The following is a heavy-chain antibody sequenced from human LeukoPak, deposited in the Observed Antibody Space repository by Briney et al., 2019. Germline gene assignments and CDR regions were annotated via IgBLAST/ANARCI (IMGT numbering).Heavy chain of an antibody. J-gene: IGHJ4*02. V-gene: IGHV3-48*03. CDR2: ITTGGGTT. Sequence: PGGSLRLSCVASGFAFSNSEMNWVRQAPGKGLEWVSYITTGGGTTYYADSVKGRFTISRDNAKNSLYLQMSSLRAEDTATYYCATVGLSSRPGYWGQGALVTVSS. CDR1: GFAFSNSE. D-gene: IGHD6-6*01. CDR3: ATVGLSSRPGY.